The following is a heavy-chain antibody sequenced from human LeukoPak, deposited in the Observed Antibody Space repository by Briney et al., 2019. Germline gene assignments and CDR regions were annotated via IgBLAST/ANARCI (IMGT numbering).Heavy chain of an antibody. D-gene: IGHD3-22*01. V-gene: IGHV3-33*01. Sequence: GGSLRLSCAASGFTFSSYGMHWVRQAPGKGLEWVAVIWYDGSNKYYADSVKGRFTISRDNSKNTLYLQMNSLRAEDTAVYYCARDGYYYDSSGSMDYYYGMDVWGQGTTVTASS. J-gene: IGHJ6*02. CDR2: IWYDGSNK. CDR1: GFTFSSYG. CDR3: ARDGYYYDSSGSMDYYYGMDV.